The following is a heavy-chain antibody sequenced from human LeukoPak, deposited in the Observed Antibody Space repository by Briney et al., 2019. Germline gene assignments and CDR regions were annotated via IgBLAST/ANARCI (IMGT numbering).Heavy chain of an antibody. Sequence: PGGSLRLSCAASGFTFSSYGMHWVRQAPGKGLGWVAVISYDGSNKYYADSVKGRFTISRDNSKNTLYLQMNSLRAEDTAVYYCAKEDSGSYDALDYWGQGTLVTVSS. D-gene: IGHD1-26*01. J-gene: IGHJ4*02. CDR1: GFTFSSYG. CDR2: ISYDGSNK. CDR3: AKEDSGSYDALDY. V-gene: IGHV3-30*18.